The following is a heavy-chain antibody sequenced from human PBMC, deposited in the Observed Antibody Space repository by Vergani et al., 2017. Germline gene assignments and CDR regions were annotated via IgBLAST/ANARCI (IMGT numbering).Heavy chain of an antibody. Sequence: EVQLLESGGGLVQPGGSLRLSCAASGFTFSTYAMTWVRQAPGKGLEWVSTISSDGGSTYYADSVKGRFTISRDNSKNTLSLQMNSLTAEDTAIYYCAGPQGTSAYYYGGFEDWGQGILVTVSS. CDR1: GFTFSTYA. D-gene: IGHD3-22*01. V-gene: IGHV3-23*01. CDR2: ISSDGGST. J-gene: IGHJ4*02. CDR3: AGPQGTSAYYYGGFED.